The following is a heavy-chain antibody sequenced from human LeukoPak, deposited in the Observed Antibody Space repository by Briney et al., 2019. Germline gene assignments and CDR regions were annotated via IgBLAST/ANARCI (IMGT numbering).Heavy chain of an antibody. J-gene: IGHJ1*01. CDR1: AFTFSSYS. Sequence: PGGSLRLSCAASAFTFSSYSMNWVRQAPGKGLEWVSSISSSSSYIYYADSVKGRFTISRDNAKNSLYLQMNNLRAEDTAVYYCARGYSYGYGPLDDWGEGTLATVSS. CDR2: ISSSSSYI. D-gene: IGHD5-18*01. CDR3: ARGYSYGYGPLDD. V-gene: IGHV3-21*01.